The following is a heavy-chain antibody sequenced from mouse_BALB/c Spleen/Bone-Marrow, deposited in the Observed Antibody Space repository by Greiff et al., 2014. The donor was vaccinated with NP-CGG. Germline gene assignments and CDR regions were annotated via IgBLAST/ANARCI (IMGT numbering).Heavy chain of an antibody. Sequence: EVKLVESGGGLVQPGGSLRLSCATSGFTFTDYYMSWVRQPPGKALEWLGFIRNKANGYTTEYSASVKGRFTISGDNSQSILYLQMNTLRAEDSATYYCARPNFPYYYGRSYWYFDVWGAGTTVTVSS. CDR2: IRNKANGYTT. J-gene: IGHJ1*01. V-gene: IGHV7-3*02. CDR3: ARPNFPYYYGRSYWYFDV. D-gene: IGHD1-1*01. CDR1: GFTFTDYY.